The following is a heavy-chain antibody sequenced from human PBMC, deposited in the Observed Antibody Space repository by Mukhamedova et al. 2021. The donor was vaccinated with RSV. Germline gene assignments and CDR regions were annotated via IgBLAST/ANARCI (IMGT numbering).Heavy chain of an antibody. Sequence: VRQAPGKGLEYVSAISSNGGSTYYADSVKGRFTISRDNSKNTLYLQMSSLRAEDTAVYYCVKDCYDSSGYYWRDDAFDIWGQGT. CDR2: ISSNGGST. J-gene: IGHJ3*02. D-gene: IGHD3-22*01. CDR3: VKDCYDSSGYYWRDDAFDI. V-gene: IGHV3-64D*06.